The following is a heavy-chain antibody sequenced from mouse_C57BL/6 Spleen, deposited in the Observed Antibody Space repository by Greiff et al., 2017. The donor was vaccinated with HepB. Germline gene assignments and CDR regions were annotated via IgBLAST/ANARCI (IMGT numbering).Heavy chain of an antibody. CDR3: TRGYYGSSYWYFDV. CDR2: IYPGNSDT. J-gene: IGHJ1*03. D-gene: IGHD1-1*01. Sequence: EVQLQQSGTVLARPGASVKMSCKPSGYTFTSYWMHWVKQRPGQGLEWIGAIYPGNSDTSYNQKFKGKAKLTAVTSASTAYMELSSLTNEDSAVYYCTRGYYGSSYWYFDVWGTGTTVTVSS. CDR1: GYTFTSYW. V-gene: IGHV1-5*01.